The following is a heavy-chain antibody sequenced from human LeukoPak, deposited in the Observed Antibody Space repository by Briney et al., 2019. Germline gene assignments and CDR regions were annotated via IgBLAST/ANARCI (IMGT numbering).Heavy chain of an antibody. CDR3: ARDYGGHPFDY. J-gene: IGHJ4*02. CDR2: VQSDGSGT. Sequence: GGSLRLSCEASGFTLTNYAMYWVRQAAGKGLVWVSRVQSDGSGTMYADSVMGRFTISRDDAKNTLYLQMNSLRAEDTAVYYCARDYGGHPFDYWGQGTLVTVSS. D-gene: IGHD3-16*01. V-gene: IGHV3-74*03. CDR1: GFTLTNYA.